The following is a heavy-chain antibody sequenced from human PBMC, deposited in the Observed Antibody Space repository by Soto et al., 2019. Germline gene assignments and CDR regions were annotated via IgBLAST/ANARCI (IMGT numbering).Heavy chain of an antibody. CDR1: GFTFSNFA. Sequence: PGGSLRLFCEVSGFTFSNFAMSWVRQAPGKGLEWVSTISTRGGSTYYADSVKGRFSVSRDNSNNTLSLQMSSLRAEDTAVYFCAKWLSPHQQHLVVYSYYGMDVWGQGTTVT. V-gene: IGHV3-23*01. CDR2: ISTRGGST. CDR3: AKWLSPHQQHLVVYSYYGMDV. J-gene: IGHJ6*02. D-gene: IGHD6-13*01.